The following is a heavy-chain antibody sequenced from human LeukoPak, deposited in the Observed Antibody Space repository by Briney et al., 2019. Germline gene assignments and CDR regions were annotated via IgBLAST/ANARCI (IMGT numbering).Heavy chain of an antibody. J-gene: IGHJ4*02. CDR2: INQDGSAK. Sequence: PGGSLRLSCAASEFTFSAFWMSWVRQAPGKGLEWVASINQDGSAKYYVDSVEGRFTVSRDNGENSLYLQTNSLRAEDTAIYYCVRLWGDATIFDLWGQGTLVTVSS. D-gene: IGHD5-12*01. CDR3: VRLWGDATIFDL. V-gene: IGHV3-7*01. CDR1: EFTFSAFW.